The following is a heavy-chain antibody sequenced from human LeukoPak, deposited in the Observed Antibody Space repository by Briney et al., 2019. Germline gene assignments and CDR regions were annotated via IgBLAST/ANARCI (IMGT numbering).Heavy chain of an antibody. J-gene: IGHJ4*02. Sequence: GESLKISCKGSGYSFTSYWIGWVRQMPGKGLEWMGIIYPGDSDTRYSPSFQGQVTLSADKSISTAYLQWSSLKASDTAMYYCASSPVYSSGWPYYFDYWGQGTLVTVSS. D-gene: IGHD6-19*01. CDR2: IYPGDSDT. CDR3: ASSPVYSSGWPYYFDY. CDR1: GYSFTSYW. V-gene: IGHV5-51*01.